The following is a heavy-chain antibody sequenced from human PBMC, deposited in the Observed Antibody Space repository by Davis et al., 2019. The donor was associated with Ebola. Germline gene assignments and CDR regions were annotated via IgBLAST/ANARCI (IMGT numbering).Heavy chain of an antibody. D-gene: IGHD3-9*01. CDR3: ARVNAVTGYSRFDA. CDR1: GFTFDDYA. Sequence: GGSLRLSCAASGFTFDDYAMTWVRQAPGKGLEWVSGINWNGGSTGYADSVKGRFTISRDNAKNSLYLQMNSLRAEDTAVYHCARVNAVTGYSRFDAWGQGTVVTVSS. V-gene: IGHV3-20*01. J-gene: IGHJ5*02. CDR2: INWNGGST.